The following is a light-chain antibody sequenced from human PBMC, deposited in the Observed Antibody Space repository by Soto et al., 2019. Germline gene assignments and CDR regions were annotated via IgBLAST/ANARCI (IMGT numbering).Light chain of an antibody. CDR1: QSISSW. J-gene: IGKJ1*01. V-gene: IGKV1-5*01. CDR3: QQYNSYSGT. CDR2: DAS. Sequence: DIQMTQSPSTLSASVGDRVTITCRASQSISSWLAWYQQKPGKAPKLLIYDASSLESGVPSRFSGSGSGTEFTLPSSSLQPDDFATYYCQQYNSYSGTFGQGTKVEI.